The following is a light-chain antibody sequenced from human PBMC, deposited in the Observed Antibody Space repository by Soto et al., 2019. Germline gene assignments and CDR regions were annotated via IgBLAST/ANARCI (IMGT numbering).Light chain of an antibody. CDR1: SSDVGFYNY. V-gene: IGLV2-14*01. CDR2: EVT. Sequence: QSASVSASPGQSITISCTGTSSDVGFYNYVSWYQHLPGKAPKLMIYEVTNRPSGVSDRFSGSKSGNTASLTISGLQAEDEADYYCLSFTTISTYIFGTGTKLTVL. CDR3: LSFTTISTYI. J-gene: IGLJ1*01.